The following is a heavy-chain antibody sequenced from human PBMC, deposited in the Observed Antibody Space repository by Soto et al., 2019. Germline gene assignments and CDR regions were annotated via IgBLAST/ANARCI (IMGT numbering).Heavy chain of an antibody. J-gene: IGHJ6*02. D-gene: IGHD3-10*01. Sequence: GESLKISCKGSGYSFTSYWISWVRQMPGKGLEWMGRIDPSDSYTNYSPSFQGHVTISADKSISTAYLQWSSLKASDTAMYYCASRASAGDYGHRDYYYYGMDVWGQGTTVTVSS. CDR2: IDPSDSYT. V-gene: IGHV5-10-1*01. CDR1: GYSFTSYW. CDR3: ASRASAGDYGHRDYYYYGMDV.